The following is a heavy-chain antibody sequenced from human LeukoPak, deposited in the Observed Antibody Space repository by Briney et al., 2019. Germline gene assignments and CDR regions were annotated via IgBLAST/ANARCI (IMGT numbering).Heavy chain of an antibody. D-gene: IGHD3-22*01. V-gene: IGHV3-11*01. CDR1: GFTFSDYY. J-gene: IGHJ6*02. CDR2: ISSSGSTI. Sequence: PGGSLRLSCAASGFTFSDYYMSWIRQAPGKGLEWVSYISSSGSTIYYADSVKGRFTISRDNAKNSLYLQMNSLRAEDTAVYYCARTTDSSGYYYYYYGMDVWGQGTMVTVSS. CDR3: ARTTDSSGYYYYYYGMDV.